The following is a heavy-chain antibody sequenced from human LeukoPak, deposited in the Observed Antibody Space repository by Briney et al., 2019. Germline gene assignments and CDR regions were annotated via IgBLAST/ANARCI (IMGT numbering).Heavy chain of an antibody. CDR2: INPNSGGT. CDR1: GYTFTGYY. D-gene: IGHD3-3*01. V-gene: IGHV1-2*02. CDR3: ARRTYYDF. J-gene: IGHJ4*02. Sequence: ASVKVSCKASGYTFTGYYMHWVRQAPGQGLEWMGWINPNSGGTNYAQKFQGRVTMTRDTSTSAVYMELSSLRSEGTAVYYCARRTYYDFWGQGTLVTVSS.